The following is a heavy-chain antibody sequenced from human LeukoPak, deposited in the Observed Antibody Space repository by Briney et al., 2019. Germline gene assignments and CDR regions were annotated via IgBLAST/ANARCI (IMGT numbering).Heavy chain of an antibody. J-gene: IGHJ4*02. Sequence: ASVKVSCKASRYTFTSYDINWVRQATGQGLEWMGWMNPNTGNTGYAQKFQGRVTMTRNTSISTAYMELSSLRSEDTAVYYCARHPNYYGSGSTRSLDYWGQGTLVTVSS. V-gene: IGHV1-8*01. CDR1: RYTFTSYD. CDR2: MNPNTGNT. D-gene: IGHD3-10*01. CDR3: ARHPNYYGSGSTRSLDY.